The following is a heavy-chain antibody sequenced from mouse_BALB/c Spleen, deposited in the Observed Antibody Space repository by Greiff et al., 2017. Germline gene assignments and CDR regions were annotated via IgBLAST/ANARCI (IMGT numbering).Heavy chain of an antibody. V-gene: IGHV1-87*01. CDR3: ARMDFDY. CDR2: IYPGDGDT. J-gene: IGHJ2*01. CDR1: GYTFTSYW. Sequence: QVQLKESGAELARPGASVKLSCKASGYTFTSYWMQWVKQRPGQGLEWIGAIYPGDGDTRYTQKFKGKATLTADKSSSTAYMQLSSLASEDSAVYYCARMDFDYWGQGTTLTVSS.